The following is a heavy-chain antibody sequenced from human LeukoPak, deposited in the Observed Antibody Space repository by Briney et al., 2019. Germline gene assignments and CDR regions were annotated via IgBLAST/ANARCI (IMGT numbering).Heavy chain of an antibody. CDR3: ARVSGSSGYYLSPYYYYGMDV. J-gene: IGHJ6*02. CDR1: GGSISSGGYS. D-gene: IGHD3-22*01. V-gene: IGHV4-30-2*01. CDR2: IYHSGST. Sequence: SQTLSLTCAVSGGSISSGGYSWSWIRQPPGKGLEWIGYIYHSGSTYYNPSLKSRVTISVDRSKNQFSLKLSSVTAADTAVYYCARVSGSSGYYLSPYYYYGMDVWGQGTTVTVSS.